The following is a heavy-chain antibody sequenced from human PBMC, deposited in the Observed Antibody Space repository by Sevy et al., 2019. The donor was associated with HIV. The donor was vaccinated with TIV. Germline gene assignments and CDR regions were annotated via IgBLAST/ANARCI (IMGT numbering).Heavy chain of an antibody. D-gene: IGHD3-16*01. J-gene: IGHJ4*02. CDR2: IYPGDSDT. Sequence: GESLKISCKGSGYSFTNYWIAWVRQMPGKGLEWMGIIYPGDSDTRYSPSFQGQVTISADKSISTAYLQWSSLKASDTAMYYCARQETITADLDYWGQRTLVTVSS. CDR3: ARQETITADLDY. CDR1: GYSFTNYW. V-gene: IGHV5-51*01.